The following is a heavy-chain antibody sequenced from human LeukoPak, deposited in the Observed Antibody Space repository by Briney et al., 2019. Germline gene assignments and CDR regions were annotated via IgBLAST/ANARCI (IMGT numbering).Heavy chain of an antibody. V-gene: IGHV7-4-1*02. CDR3: ARDDEWELLR. Sequence: ASVKLSCKASGYIFTSYAMNCVRQVPGQGLEWMGWINTNTGNPTYAQGFTGRFVFSLDTSVSTAYLQISSLKAEDTAVYYCARDDEWELLRWGQGTLVTVSS. J-gene: IGHJ4*02. CDR1: GYIFTSYA. D-gene: IGHD1-26*01. CDR2: INTNTGNP.